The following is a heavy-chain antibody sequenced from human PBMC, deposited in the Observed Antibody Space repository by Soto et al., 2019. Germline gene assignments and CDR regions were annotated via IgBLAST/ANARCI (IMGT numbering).Heavy chain of an antibody. CDR3: AREDEWVDY. V-gene: IGHV3-33*01. D-gene: IGHD2-8*01. CDR1: GFTFSSYG. J-gene: IGHJ4*02. Sequence: QVQLVESGGGVVQPGRCLRFSCAASGFTFSSYGMHWVRQAPGKGLEWVAVIWYDGSNKYYADSVKGRFTISRDNSKNTLYLQMNSLRAEDTAVYYCAREDEWVDYWGQGTLVTVSS. CDR2: IWYDGSNK.